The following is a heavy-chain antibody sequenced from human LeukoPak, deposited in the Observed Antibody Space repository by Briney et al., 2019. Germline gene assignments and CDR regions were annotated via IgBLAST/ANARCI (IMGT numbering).Heavy chain of an antibody. J-gene: IGHJ4*02. CDR3: ARGTRIVGAKH. CDR2: INHSGST. V-gene: IGHV4-34*01. D-gene: IGHD1-26*01. CDR1: GGSFSGYY. Sequence: SETLSLTCAVYGGSFSGYYWSWIRQPPGKGLEWVGEINHSGSTNYNPSLKSRDTISVDTSKNQFSLKLSSVTAADTAVYYCARGTRIVGAKHWGQGTLVTVSS.